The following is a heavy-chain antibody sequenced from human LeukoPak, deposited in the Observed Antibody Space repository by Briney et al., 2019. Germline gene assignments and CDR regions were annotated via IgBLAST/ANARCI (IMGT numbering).Heavy chain of an antibody. CDR1: GYTFTTYW. Sequence: PGESLKISCKGSGYTFTTYWIGWVRQTPGKGLEWMGIIYPGDSDTRYSPSFQGQVTISADKSISTAYLQWSNLKASDTVIYYCARRHGSRPLYYFDSWGQGTLVTVSS. D-gene: IGHD6-13*01. J-gene: IGHJ4*02. V-gene: IGHV5-51*01. CDR2: IYPGDSDT. CDR3: ARRHGSRPLYYFDS.